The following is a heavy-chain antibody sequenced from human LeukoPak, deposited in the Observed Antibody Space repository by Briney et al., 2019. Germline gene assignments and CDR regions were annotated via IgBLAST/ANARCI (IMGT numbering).Heavy chain of an antibody. V-gene: IGHV3-64*01. CDR2: ISSNGGST. D-gene: IGHD6-13*01. Sequence: GGSLRLSCAASGFTFSSYAMHRVRQAPGKGLEYVSAISSNGGSTYYANSVKGRFTISRDNSKNTLYLQMGSLRAEDMAVYYCARAASRVGSSSLGYWGQGTLVTVSS. J-gene: IGHJ4*02. CDR1: GFTFSSYA. CDR3: ARAASRVGSSSLGY.